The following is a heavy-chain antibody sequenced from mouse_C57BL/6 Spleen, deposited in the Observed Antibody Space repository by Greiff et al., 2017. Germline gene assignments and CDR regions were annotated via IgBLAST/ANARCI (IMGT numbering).Heavy chain of an antibody. CDR1: GYTFTDYN. J-gene: IGHJ2*01. Sequence: EVQLLQSGPELVKPGASVKIPCKASGYTFTDYNMDWVKQSHGKSLEWIGDINPNNGGTIYNQKFKGKATLTVDKSSSTAYMELRSLKSEDTAVXYCARREGNYAYFDYWGQGTTLTVSS. CDR2: INPNNGGT. CDR3: ARREGNYAYFDY. V-gene: IGHV1-18*01. D-gene: IGHD2-1*01.